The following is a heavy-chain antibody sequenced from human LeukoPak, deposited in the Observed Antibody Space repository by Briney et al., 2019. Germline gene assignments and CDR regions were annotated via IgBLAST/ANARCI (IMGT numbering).Heavy chain of an antibody. V-gene: IGHV3-21*01. CDR2: ISSSSSYI. D-gene: IGHD6-19*01. J-gene: IGHJ3*02. CDR3: AREDIAVAISNAFDI. CDR1: GFTFSSYS. Sequence: AGGSLRLSCAASGFTFSSYSLNWVRQAPGKGLEWVSSISSSSSYIYYADSVKGRFTISRDNARNSLYLQMNSLRAEDTAVYYCAREDIAVAISNAFDIWGQGTMVTVSS.